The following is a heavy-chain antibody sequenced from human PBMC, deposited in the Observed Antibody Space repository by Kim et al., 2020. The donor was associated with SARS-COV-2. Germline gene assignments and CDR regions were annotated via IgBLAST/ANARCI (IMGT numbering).Heavy chain of an antibody. D-gene: IGHD4-17*01. CDR2: TT. CDR3: ARGFYGGFDI. V-gene: IGHV3-74*01. J-gene: IGHJ3*02. Sequence: TTTYADSVKGRCTISRDNAKNTVYLQMNGLRVEDTAVYYCARGFYGGFDIWGQGTMVTVSS.